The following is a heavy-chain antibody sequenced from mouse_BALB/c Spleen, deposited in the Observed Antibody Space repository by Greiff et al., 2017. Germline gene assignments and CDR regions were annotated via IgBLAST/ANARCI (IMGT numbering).Heavy chain of an antibody. D-gene: IGHD1-1*01. CDR1: GYTFSSYW. Sequence: QVQLQQSGAELMKPGASVKISCKATGYTFSSYWIEWVKQRPGHGLEWIGEILPGSGSTNYNEKFKGKATFTADTSSNTAYMQLSSLTSEDSAVYYCARWGNYYGSSLLPMDYWGQGTSVTVSS. CDR3: ARWGNYYGSSLLPMDY. J-gene: IGHJ4*01. CDR2: ILPGSGST. V-gene: IGHV1-9*01.